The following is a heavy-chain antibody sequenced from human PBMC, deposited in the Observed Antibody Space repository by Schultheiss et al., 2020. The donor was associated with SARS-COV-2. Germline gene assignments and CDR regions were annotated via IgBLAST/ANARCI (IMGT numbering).Heavy chain of an antibody. CDR2: INHSGST. Sequence: SETLSLTCAVYGGSFSGYYWSWIRQPPGKGLEWIGEINHSGSTNYNPSLKSRVTISVDTSKNQFSLKLSSVTAADTAVYYCARGGGMGIVVVPAAIPPPYYYYYYMDVWGKGTTVTVSS. D-gene: IGHD2-2*02. CDR1: GGSFSGYY. V-gene: IGHV4-34*01. J-gene: IGHJ6*03. CDR3: ARGGGMGIVVVPAAIPPPYYYYYYMDV.